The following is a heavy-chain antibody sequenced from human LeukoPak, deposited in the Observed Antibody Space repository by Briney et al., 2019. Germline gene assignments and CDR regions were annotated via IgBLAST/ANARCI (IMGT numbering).Heavy chain of an antibody. D-gene: IGHD3-9*01. Sequence: ASVKVSCKVSGYTLTELSMHWVRQAPGKGLEWMGGFDPEDGETIYAQKFQGRVTMTEGTSTDTAYMELSSLRSEDTAVYYCATGVLRYFDWLSDWGQGTLVTVSS. CDR1: GYTLTELS. V-gene: IGHV1-24*01. J-gene: IGHJ4*02. CDR3: ATGVLRYFDWLSD. CDR2: FDPEDGET.